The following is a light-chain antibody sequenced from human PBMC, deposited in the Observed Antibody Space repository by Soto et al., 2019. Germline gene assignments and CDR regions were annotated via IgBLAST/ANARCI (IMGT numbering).Light chain of an antibody. CDR1: QSISSW. J-gene: IGKJ4*01. Sequence: DIQMTQSPSTLSASVGDRVTITCRASQSISSWLAWYQQKPGKAPKLLIYKASSLESGVPSRFSGFGSGTEFTLTIRSLQPDDFATYYCQQYNSYPLTFGGGTKVEIK. V-gene: IGKV1-5*03. CDR2: KAS. CDR3: QQYNSYPLT.